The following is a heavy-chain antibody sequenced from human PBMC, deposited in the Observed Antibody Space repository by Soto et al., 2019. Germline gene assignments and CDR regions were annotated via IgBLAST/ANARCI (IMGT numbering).Heavy chain of an antibody. V-gene: IGHV3-48*03. CDR1: GFTFRSYE. CDR2: ISSSGSTR. J-gene: IGHJ4*02. D-gene: IGHD3-22*01. CDR3: AVTTYYDNSGPYYFDY. Sequence: GRSLRLSCAGTGFTFRSYEMNWVRQAPGKGLEWLSYISSSGSTRNYADSLKGRFTISRDNARNSLYLQMNSLRAEDTAVYYCAVTTYYDNSGPYYFDYWGQGILVTVSS.